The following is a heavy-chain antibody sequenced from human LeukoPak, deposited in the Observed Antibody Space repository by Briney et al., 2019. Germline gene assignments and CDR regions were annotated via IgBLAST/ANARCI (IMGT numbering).Heavy chain of an antibody. D-gene: IGHD3-10*01. CDR1: GITFSGYA. Sequence: GGSLRLSCAASGITFSGYAMSWVRQAPGKGLEWVSAISGSGDSTYHADSVKGRFTISRDNSKNTLCLQMDILRAEDTAVYYCAKGSYYNSYEAVYWGQGTLVTVSS. CDR2: ISGSGDST. CDR3: AKGSYYNSYEAVY. J-gene: IGHJ4*02. V-gene: IGHV3-23*01.